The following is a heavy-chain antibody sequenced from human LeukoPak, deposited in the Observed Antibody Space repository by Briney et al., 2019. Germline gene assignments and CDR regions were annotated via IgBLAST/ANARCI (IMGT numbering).Heavy chain of an antibody. D-gene: IGHD3-16*02. V-gene: IGHV4-39*07. CDR2: IYYSGST. J-gene: IGHJ5*02. CDR3: ARKLRLGELSLFGVGFDP. Sequence: SETLSLTCTVSGGSISSSSYYWGWIRQPPGKGLEWIGSIYYSGSTYYNPSLKSRVTISVDTSKNQFSLKLSSVTAADTAVYCCARKLRLGELSLFGVGFDPWGQGTLVTVSS. CDR1: GGSISSSSYY.